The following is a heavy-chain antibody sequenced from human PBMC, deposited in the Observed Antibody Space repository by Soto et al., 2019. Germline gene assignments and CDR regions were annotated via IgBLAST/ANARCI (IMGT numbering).Heavy chain of an antibody. J-gene: IGHJ5*02. D-gene: IGHD3-22*01. Sequence: SETLSLTCTVSGGSISSGGYYWSWIRQHPGKGLEWIGYIYYSGSTYYNPSLKSRVTISVDTSKNQFSLKLSSVTAADTAVYYCARDFYDSSDGGFDPWGQGTLVTVSS. CDR1: GGSISSGGYY. CDR2: IYYSGST. V-gene: IGHV4-31*03. CDR3: ARDFYDSSDGGFDP.